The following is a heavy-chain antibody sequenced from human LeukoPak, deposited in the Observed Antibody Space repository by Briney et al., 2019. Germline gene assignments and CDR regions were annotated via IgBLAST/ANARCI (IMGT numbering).Heavy chain of an antibody. CDR2: ISNGGGAT. V-gene: IGHV3-23*01. CDR1: GFTFSSYA. Sequence: GGSLRLSCAASGFTFSSYAMSWVRQAPGKGLEWVSGISNGGGATYYADSVKGRFTISRDNSKNTLYLQMNSLRAEDTAVYYCAREHYYGSGSYYPIWGQGTMVTVSS. D-gene: IGHD3-10*01. CDR3: AREHYYGSGSYYPI. J-gene: IGHJ3*02.